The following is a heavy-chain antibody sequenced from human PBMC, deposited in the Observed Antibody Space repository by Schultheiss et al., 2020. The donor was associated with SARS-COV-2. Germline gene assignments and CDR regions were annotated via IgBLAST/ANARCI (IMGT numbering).Heavy chain of an antibody. CDR3: ARVPRHMIVVVSPFDY. J-gene: IGHJ4*02. CDR2: INPNSGGT. D-gene: IGHD3-22*01. V-gene: IGHV1-2*02. Sequence: ASVKVSCKASGYTFTSYGFSWVRQAPGQGLEWMGWINPNSGGTNYAQKFQGRVTMTRDTSISTAYMELSRLRSDDTAVYYCARVPRHMIVVVSPFDYWGQGTLVTVSS. CDR1: GYTFTSYG.